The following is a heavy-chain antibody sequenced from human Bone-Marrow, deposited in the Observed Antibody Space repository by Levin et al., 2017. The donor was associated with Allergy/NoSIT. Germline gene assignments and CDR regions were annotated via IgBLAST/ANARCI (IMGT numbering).Heavy chain of an antibody. CDR3: ARQLGCSGNNWHPCAMDV. CDR2: IIPMLGVT. J-gene: IGHJ6*02. V-gene: IGHV1-69*02. Sequence: PAASVKVSCTAYGGTFSSYPFSWVRQAPGQGLEWMGRIIPMLGVTNYAQKFQDRVTINADTSTNTAYMELSSLTSEDTAVYYCARQLGCSGNNWHPCAMDVWGQGTAVTVSS. D-gene: IGHD2-15*01. CDR1: GGTFSSYP.